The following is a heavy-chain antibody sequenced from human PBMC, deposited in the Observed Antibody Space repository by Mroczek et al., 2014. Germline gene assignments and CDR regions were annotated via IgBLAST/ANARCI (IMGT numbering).Heavy chain of an antibody. Sequence: QVQLVESGGGVVQPGRSLRLSCAASGFTFSSYGMHWVRQAPGKGLEWVAVISYDGSNKYYADSVKGRFTISRDNSKNTLYLQMNSLRAEDTAVYYCAKESGNCSSTSCYRYYYYYGMDVWGQGTHGH. D-gene: IGHD2-2*01. J-gene: IGHJ6*02. V-gene: IGHV3-30*18. CDR2: ISYDGSNK. CDR1: GFTFSSYG. CDR3: AKESGNCSSTSCYRYYYYYGMDV.